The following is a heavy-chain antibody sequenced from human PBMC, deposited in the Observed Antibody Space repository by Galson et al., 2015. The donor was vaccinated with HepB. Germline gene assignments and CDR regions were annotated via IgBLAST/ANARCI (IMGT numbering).Heavy chain of an antibody. CDR2: IYSGGST. J-gene: IGHJ4*02. CDR3: AKDRDDILTGYGY. D-gene: IGHD3-9*01. CDR1: GFTVSSNY. V-gene: IGHV3-66*01. Sequence: SLRLSCAASGFTVSSNYMSWVRQAPGKGLEWVSVIYSGGSTYYADSVKGRFTISRDNSKNTLYLQMNSLRAEDTAVYYCAKDRDDILTGYGYWGQGTLVTVSS.